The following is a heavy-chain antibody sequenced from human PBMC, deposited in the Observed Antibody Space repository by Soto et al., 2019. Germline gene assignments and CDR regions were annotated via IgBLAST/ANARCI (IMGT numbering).Heavy chain of an antibody. J-gene: IGHJ6*04. CDR1: GYTLTELS. CDR2: FDPEDGET. Sequence: GASVKVSCKVSGYTLTELSMHWVRQAPGKGLEWMGGFDPEDGETIYAQKFQGRVTMTEDTSTDTAYMELSSLRSEDTAVYYCATATTVTTCSGLSSYYYYGMDVWGKGTTVTVSS. D-gene: IGHD4-17*01. V-gene: IGHV1-24*01. CDR3: ATATTVTTCSGLSSYYYYGMDV.